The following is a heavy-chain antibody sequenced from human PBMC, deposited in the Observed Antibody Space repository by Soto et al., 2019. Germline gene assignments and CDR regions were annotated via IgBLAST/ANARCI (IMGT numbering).Heavy chain of an antibody. J-gene: IGHJ6*02. V-gene: IGHV3-73*02. Sequence: EVQLVESGGGLVQPGGSLTLSCAASEFTFSDSGMHWVRQASGKGLAWVGRIRTKANSYATDYAASVKGRFTIPRDDSKNTTYLQMTSLKTEDTAVYYCTRNGDYVWGMDVWGQGTTVTVSS. CDR2: IRTKANSYAT. D-gene: IGHD4-17*01. CDR1: EFTFSDSG. CDR3: TRNGDYVWGMDV.